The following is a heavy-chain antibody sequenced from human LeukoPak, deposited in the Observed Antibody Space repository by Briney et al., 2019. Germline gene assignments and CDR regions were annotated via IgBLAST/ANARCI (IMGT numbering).Heavy chain of an antibody. D-gene: IGHD3-22*01. CDR2: ISGDGGST. CDR1: GFTFDDYA. J-gene: IGHJ6*02. CDR3: AKDDSSGYYYSYYYYGMEV. Sequence: GGSLRLSCEASGFTFDDYAMHWVRQAPGKGLEWVSLISGDGGSTYYADSVKGRFTISRDNSKNSLYLQMNSLRTEDTALYYCAKDDSSGYYYSYYYYGMEVWGQGTTVTVSS. V-gene: IGHV3-43*02.